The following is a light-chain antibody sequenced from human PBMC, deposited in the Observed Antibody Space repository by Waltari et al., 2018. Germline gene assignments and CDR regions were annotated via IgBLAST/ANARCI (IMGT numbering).Light chain of an antibody. Sequence: QSALTQPASVSGSPGQSNTISCMGTSNDIGGYNFVSWYQHHTGKAPKLMIYDVSTRPSGVSIRFSGSKSGNTASLTISGLQAEDEADYYCCSYVGGGTLIFGGGTNVTVL. CDR3: CSYVGGGTLI. V-gene: IGLV2-23*02. CDR2: DVS. J-gene: IGLJ2*01. CDR1: SNDIGGYNF.